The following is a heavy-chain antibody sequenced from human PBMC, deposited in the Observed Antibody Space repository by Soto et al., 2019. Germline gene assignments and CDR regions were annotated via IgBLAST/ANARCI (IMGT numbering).Heavy chain of an antibody. J-gene: IGHJ6*02. CDR2: ISSSSSTI. Sequence: GGSLRLSCAASGFTFSSYSMNWVRQAPGKGLEWVSYISSSSSTIYYADSVKGRFTISRDNAKNSLYLQMNSLRDEDTAVYYCVGERTYYDFWRHHGFRDAAAHYGMDVWGQGTTVTVSS. CDR1: GFTFSSYS. D-gene: IGHD3-3*01. V-gene: IGHV3-48*02. CDR3: VGERTYYDFWRHHGFRDAAAHYGMDV.